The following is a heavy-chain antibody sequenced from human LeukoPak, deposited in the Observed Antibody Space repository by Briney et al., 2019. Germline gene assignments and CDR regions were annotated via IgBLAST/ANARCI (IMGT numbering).Heavy chain of an antibody. D-gene: IGHD5-24*01. CDR1: GGSFSGYY. CDR2: INHSGST. CDR3: ARGVRDGYRGSYFDY. J-gene: IGHJ4*02. Sequence: SETLSLTRAVYGGSFSGYYWGWIRQPPGKGLEWIGEINHSGSTNYNPSLKSRVTISVDTSKNQFSLKLSSVTAADTAVYYCARGVRDGYRGSYFDYWGQGTLVTVSS. V-gene: IGHV4-34*01.